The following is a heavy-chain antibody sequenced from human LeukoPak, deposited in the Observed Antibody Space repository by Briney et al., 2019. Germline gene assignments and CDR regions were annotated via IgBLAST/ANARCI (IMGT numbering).Heavy chain of an antibody. D-gene: IGHD1-26*01. V-gene: IGHV3-23*01. Sequence: GGSLRLSCAASGFTFSRYAMSWVRQAPGKGLEWVSGISGSGGSTYYADSVKGRFTISRDNSKNTLYLQVNSLRAEDTAVYYCAKGGKWDVTPFDYWGQGTLVTVSS. CDR2: ISGSGGST. J-gene: IGHJ4*02. CDR3: AKGGKWDVTPFDY. CDR1: GFTFSRYA.